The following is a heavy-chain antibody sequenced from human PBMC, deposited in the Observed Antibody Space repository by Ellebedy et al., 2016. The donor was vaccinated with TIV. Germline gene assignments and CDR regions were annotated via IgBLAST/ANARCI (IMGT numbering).Heavy chain of an antibody. V-gene: IGHV3-11*06. CDR3: ARDAGLRAYWFDP. J-gene: IGHJ5*02. Sequence: PGGSLRLSCAASGFTFSDYYMTWIRQAPGKGLEWVSYISPAGSDTKYADSVKGRFTISRDNARNSLFLQLNSLRGEDTAVYYCARDAGLRAYWFDPWGQGTLITVSS. D-gene: IGHD4-17*01. CDR2: ISPAGSDT. CDR1: GFTFSDYY.